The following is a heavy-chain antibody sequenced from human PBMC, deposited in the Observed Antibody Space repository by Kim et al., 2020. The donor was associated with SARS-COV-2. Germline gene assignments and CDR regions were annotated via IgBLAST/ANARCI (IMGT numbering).Heavy chain of an antibody. CDR3: AKDRTGTGSNWFDP. Sequence: ADSVKCRFTIARDNAKNSLYLQMNSLRAEDTDLYYCAKDRTGTGSNWFDPWGQGTLVTVSS. V-gene: IGHV3-9*01. D-gene: IGHD3-9*01. J-gene: IGHJ5*02.